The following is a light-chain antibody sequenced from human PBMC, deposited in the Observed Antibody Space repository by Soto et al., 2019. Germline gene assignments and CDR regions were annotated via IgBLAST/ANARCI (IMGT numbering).Light chain of an antibody. J-gene: IGKJ3*01. CDR3: KHFNTYPHL. Sequence: DIQLTQSPSFLSASVGDRVTITCRASQGISSYLAWYQQKPGKAPKLLIYAASTLQSGVPSRFSGSESGTEFTLTIRSLQPEDSTAFYCKHFNTYPHLLGPGTKVDIK. CDR1: QGISSY. V-gene: IGKV1-9*01. CDR2: AAS.